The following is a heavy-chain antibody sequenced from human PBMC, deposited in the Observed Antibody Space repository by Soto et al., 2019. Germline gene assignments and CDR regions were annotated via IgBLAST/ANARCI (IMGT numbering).Heavy chain of an antibody. CDR2: IYYSGST. V-gene: IGHV4-59*08. J-gene: IGHJ4*02. D-gene: IGHD4-17*01. Sequence: QVQLQESGPGLVKPSETLSLTCTVSGGSISSYYWSWIRQPPGKGLEWIGYIYYSGSTNYNPSHKSRVTISVDTSKNQFSLKLSSVTAADTAVYYCARTYGDYVFDYWGQGTLVTVSS. CDR3: ARTYGDYVFDY. CDR1: GGSISSYY.